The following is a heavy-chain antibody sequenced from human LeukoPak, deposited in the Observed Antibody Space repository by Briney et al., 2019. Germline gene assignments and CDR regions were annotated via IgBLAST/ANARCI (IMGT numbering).Heavy chain of an antibody. CDR3: AREGGSYWSHFDF. CDR1: GYSFTSYW. Sequence: GESLKISCKASGYSFTSYWIGWVRQMPGKGLEWMGIIYPGDPDTRYSPSFQGQVTISVDKSISTAYLQWNSLKASDTGMYYCAREGGSYWSHFDFWGQGTLVTVSS. CDR2: IYPGDPDT. D-gene: IGHD1-26*01. J-gene: IGHJ4*02. V-gene: IGHV5-51*01.